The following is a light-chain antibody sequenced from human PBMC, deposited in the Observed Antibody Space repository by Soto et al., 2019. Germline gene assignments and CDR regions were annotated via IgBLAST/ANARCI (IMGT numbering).Light chain of an antibody. CDR3: QVWDTSSDHYV. Sequence: SYDLTQPPSVSVAPGQTAKIICGGNNIGSKSVQWYQQKPGQAPVLVVYDDSDRPSGIPERFSGSKSWNTATLTISRVEAGDEADYYCQVWDTSSDHYVFGTGTKV. V-gene: IGLV3-21*02. CDR2: DDS. J-gene: IGLJ1*01. CDR1: NIGSKS.